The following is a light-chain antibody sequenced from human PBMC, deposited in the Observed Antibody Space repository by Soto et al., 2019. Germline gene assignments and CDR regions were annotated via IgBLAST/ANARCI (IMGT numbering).Light chain of an antibody. V-gene: IGLV1-51*01. CDR2: DNY. J-gene: IGLJ2*01. CDR3: GTSDSTLENGVV. CDR1: SSTIGNNY. Sequence: QSVLTQPPSVSAAPGQRVTIFCSGSSSTIGNNYVSWYQQLPVTAPILLIYDNYYRPSGILDRFSGSKSGTSATLVISGVQAGDEADYFCGTSDSTLENGVVFGGGTKLTVL.